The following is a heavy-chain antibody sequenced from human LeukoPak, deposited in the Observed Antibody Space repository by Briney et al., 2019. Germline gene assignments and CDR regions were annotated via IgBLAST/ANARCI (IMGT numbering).Heavy chain of an antibody. D-gene: IGHD3-9*01. Sequence: GASVKVSCKASEDTFSTYLISWVRQAPGQGLEWMGRIFPVHDITNYAQKFMGRVTITADKSTNTAYMELSSLRSDDTAVYYCARDRYTLLTGSHFAHWGQGTLLTVSS. CDR1: EDTFSTYL. V-gene: IGHV1-69*04. CDR2: IFPVHDIT. J-gene: IGHJ4*02. CDR3: ARDRYTLLTGSHFAH.